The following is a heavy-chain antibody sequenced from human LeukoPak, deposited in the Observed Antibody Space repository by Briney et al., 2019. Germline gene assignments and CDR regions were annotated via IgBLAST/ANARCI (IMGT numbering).Heavy chain of an antibody. CDR1: GFTFGDYG. CDR3: ARASVWVSGSYRTADY. CDR2: INWNGGST. D-gene: IGHD1-26*01. Sequence: GGSLRLSCAASGFTFGDYGMSWVRQAPGKGLEWVSGINWNGGSTGYADSVKGRFTNSRDNAKNSLYLQMNSLRAEDTALYYCARASVWVSGSYRTADYWGQGTLVTVSS. V-gene: IGHV3-20*04. J-gene: IGHJ4*02.